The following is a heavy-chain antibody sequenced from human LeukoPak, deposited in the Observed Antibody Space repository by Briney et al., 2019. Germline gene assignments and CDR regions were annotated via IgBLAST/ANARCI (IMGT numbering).Heavy chain of an antibody. D-gene: IGHD3-16*01. Sequence: PGGSLRLSCAASGFTFSSYVMTWVRQAPGKGLEWVSGISGSGDTYYADSVKGRFTISRDNSKNTLYLHMNSLRAEDTAVYYCAKDRELSLGDDRHYWGQGTLVTVSS. V-gene: IGHV3-23*01. CDR3: AKDRELSLGDDRHY. J-gene: IGHJ4*02. CDR2: ISGSGDT. CDR1: GFTFSSYV.